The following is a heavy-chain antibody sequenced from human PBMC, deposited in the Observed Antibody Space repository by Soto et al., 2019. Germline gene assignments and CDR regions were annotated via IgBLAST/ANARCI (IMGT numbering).Heavy chain of an antibody. CDR3: AKIVTYCGGDCYNAFDI. CDR2: ISYDGSNK. CDR1: GFTFSSYG. D-gene: IGHD2-21*02. Sequence: GGSLRLSCAASGFTFSSYGMHWVRQAPGKGLEWVAVISYDGSNKYYADSVKGRFTISRDNSKNTLYLQMNSLRAEDTAVYYCAKIVTYCGGDCYNAFDIWGQGTMVTVSS. J-gene: IGHJ3*02. V-gene: IGHV3-30*18.